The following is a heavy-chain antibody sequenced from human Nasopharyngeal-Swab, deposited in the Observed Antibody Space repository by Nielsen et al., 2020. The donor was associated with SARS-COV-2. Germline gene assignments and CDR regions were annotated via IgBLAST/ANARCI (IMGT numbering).Heavy chain of an antibody. J-gene: IGHJ5*02. CDR2: MNPNSGNT. Sequence: ASVKVSCKASGYTFNSYEINWVRQATGQGVEWRGWMNPNSGNTGYAQKFQGRVTMTRNTSISTAYMELSSLRSEDTAVYYCARGLISHCGGDCYSGWFDPWGQGTLVTVSS. D-gene: IGHD2-21*02. CDR3: ARGLISHCGGDCYSGWFDP. CDR1: GYTFNSYE. V-gene: IGHV1-8*01.